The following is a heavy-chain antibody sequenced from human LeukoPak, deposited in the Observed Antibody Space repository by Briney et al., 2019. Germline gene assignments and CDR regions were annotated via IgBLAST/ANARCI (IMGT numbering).Heavy chain of an antibody. J-gene: IGHJ4*02. D-gene: IGHD5-18*01. V-gene: IGHV3-33*08. CDR2: IWYDGSNK. CDR3: ARGHVRGYSYGFGY. CDR1: GFMFRSYG. Sequence: PGRSLRLSCAASGFMFRSYGMRWVRQAPGKGLEWVAVIWYDGSNKYYTDSVKGRFTISRDNSNNTLYLQMNSLRVEDTAVYYCARGHVRGYSYGFGYWGQGSLVTVSS.